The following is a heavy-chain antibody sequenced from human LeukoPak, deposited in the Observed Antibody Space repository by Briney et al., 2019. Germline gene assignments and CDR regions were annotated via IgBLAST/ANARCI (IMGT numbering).Heavy chain of an antibody. CDR3: ASFNWFDP. CDR2: ISSSSSYI. J-gene: IGHJ5*02. V-gene: IGHV3-21*01. CDR1: GFTFSSYS. Sequence: TGGSLRLSCAASGFTFSSYSMNWVRQAPGKGLEWVSSISSSSSYIYYADSVKGRFTISRDNAKNSLYLQMNSLRAEDTAVYYCASFNWFDPWGQGTLVTISS.